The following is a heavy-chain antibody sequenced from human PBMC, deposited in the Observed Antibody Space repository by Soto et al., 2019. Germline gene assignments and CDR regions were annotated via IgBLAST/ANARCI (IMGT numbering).Heavy chain of an antibody. CDR2: IYWDDDE. V-gene: IGHV2-5*02. CDR1: GFSLSTPDVG. Sequence: QITLKESGPTLVTPTQTLTLTCTFSGFSLSTPDVGVGWIRQPPGKALEWLALIYWDDDERYSPSLKSRLTITKDTSKNQVVLTTPNMDPVATATYYSALILPPGSSWGQGTLVTVSS. J-gene: IGHJ5*02. D-gene: IGHD3-10*01. CDR3: ALILPPGSS.